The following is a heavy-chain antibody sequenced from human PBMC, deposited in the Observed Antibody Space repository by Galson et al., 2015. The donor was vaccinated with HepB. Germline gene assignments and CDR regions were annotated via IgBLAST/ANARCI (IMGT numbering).Heavy chain of an antibody. CDR2: ISAGGGST. J-gene: IGHJ4*02. CDR1: GFTFSSFA. V-gene: IGHV3-23*01. CDR3: ARGTSGPDY. D-gene: IGHD2-2*01. Sequence: SLRLSCAASGFTFSSFAMSWVRQAPEKGLEWVSTISAGGGSTYYADSVKGRFTISRDNSKNTLFLQMNSLRAEDTAVYYCARGTSGPDYWGQGTLVTVSS.